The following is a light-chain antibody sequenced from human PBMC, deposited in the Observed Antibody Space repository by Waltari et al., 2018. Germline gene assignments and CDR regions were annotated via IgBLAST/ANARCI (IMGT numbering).Light chain of an antibody. V-gene: IGLV2-11*01. CDR1: SSDVGGYNY. CDR2: DVT. Sequence: QSALTQPRSVSGSPGQSVAISCSGTSSDVGGYNYVFWYQQHPGKAPKLMVSDVTKRPAGVPDRFAGSKSGNTASLTISGLQADDEADYYCCSYAGRNIYVFGTGTKVTVL. CDR3: CSYAGRNIYV. J-gene: IGLJ1*01.